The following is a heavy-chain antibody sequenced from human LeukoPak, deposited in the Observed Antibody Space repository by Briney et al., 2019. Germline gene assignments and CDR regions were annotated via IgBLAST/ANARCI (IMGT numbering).Heavy chain of an antibody. V-gene: IGHV5-51*01. J-gene: IGHJ4*02. CDR3: ARQKISSGWYAPYEY. Sequence: GESLKISCKGSGYSFTSYWIGWVRQMPGKGLEWMGIIYPGDSDTRYSPSFQGQVTISADKSISTAYLQWSSLKASDTAMYYCARQKISSGWYAPYEYWGQGTLVTVSS. CDR1: GYSFTSYW. D-gene: IGHD6-19*01. CDR2: IYPGDSDT.